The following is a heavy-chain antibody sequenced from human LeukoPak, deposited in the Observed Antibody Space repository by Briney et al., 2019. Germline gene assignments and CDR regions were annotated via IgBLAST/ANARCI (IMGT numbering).Heavy chain of an antibody. J-gene: IGHJ4*01. CDR1: GFDFSSYA. CDR3: ARGVGETLSGWTLDY. Sequence: GRSLRLSCAASGFDFSSYAMHWVRQAPGKELEWMAVIIYDGSNKNYADSVKGRFTISRDNSRNTLYMKMNSLRVEDTAVYYCARGVGETLSGWTLDYWGHGTLVAVSS. D-gene: IGHD6-19*01. V-gene: IGHV3-30*04. CDR2: IIYDGSNK.